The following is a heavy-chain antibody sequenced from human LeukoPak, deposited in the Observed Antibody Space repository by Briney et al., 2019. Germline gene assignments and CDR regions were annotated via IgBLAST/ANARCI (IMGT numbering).Heavy chain of an antibody. Sequence: EPSETLSLTCTVSGGSISSYYWSWIRQPPGKGLEWIGEINHSGSTNYNPSLKSRVTISVDTSKNQFSLKLSSVTAADTAVYYCARSIVVVVAATRGYYYYGMDVWGQGTTVTVSS. CDR2: INHSGST. CDR3: ARSIVVVVAATRGYYYYGMDV. CDR1: GGSISSYY. J-gene: IGHJ6*02. D-gene: IGHD2-15*01. V-gene: IGHV4-34*01.